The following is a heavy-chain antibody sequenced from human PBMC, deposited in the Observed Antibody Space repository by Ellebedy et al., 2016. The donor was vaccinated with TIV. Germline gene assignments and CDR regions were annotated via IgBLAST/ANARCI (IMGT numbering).Heavy chain of an antibody. CDR1: GFTFSSYW. J-gene: IGHJ4*02. D-gene: IGHD1-26*01. Sequence: GESLKISCAASGFTFSSYWMHWVRQAPGKGLVWVSRINTDGRTIDYAESVKGRFTISRDNAKNTLYLQMNSLRLEDTGVYFCARAGSYRFDYWGQGSLVTVSS. CDR3: ARAGSYRFDY. V-gene: IGHV3-74*01. CDR2: INTDGRTI.